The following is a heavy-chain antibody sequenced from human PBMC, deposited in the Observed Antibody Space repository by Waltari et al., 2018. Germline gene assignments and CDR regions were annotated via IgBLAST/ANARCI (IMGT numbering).Heavy chain of an antibody. CDR1: GYTFTDFS. V-gene: IGHV1-46*01. CDR3: ARAGTTLIWGVAE. CDR2: INPSGGGT. Sequence: VQLVQSGAEVKRPGAAVKVSCKASGYTFTDFSMHWVRQAPGQGLEWMGIINPSGGGTTYTQKFQDRVTMTRDTSTNTVYMELSSLRSEDTAVYYCARAGTTLIWGVAEWGQGTLVTVSS. J-gene: IGHJ4*02. D-gene: IGHD3-10*01.